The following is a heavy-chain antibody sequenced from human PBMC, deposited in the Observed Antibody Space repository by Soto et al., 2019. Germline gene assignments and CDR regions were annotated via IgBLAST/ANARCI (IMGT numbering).Heavy chain of an antibody. V-gene: IGHV4-59*08. CDR1: GGSISSYY. CDR2: LYYSGST. Sequence: PSETLSLTCTVSGGSISSYYWSWLRQPPGKGLEWIAYLYYSGSTNYNPSLKSRVTISVDTSKNQFSLKLSSVTAADTAVYYCATLPPRIVVTVLPIPSWGQGTQVTVSS. D-gene: IGHD2-21*01. CDR3: ATLPPRIVVTVLPIPS. J-gene: IGHJ4*02.